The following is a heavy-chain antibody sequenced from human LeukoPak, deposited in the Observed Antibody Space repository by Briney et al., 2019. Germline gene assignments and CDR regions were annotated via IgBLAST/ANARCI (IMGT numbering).Heavy chain of an antibody. CDR1: GGSISSYY. V-gene: IGHV4-59*01. D-gene: IGHD4-17*01. J-gene: IGHJ6*02. CDR3: ARSTVTTHGMDV. Sequence: SETLSLTCTVSGGSISSYYWSWIRQPPGKGLEWIGYIYYSGSTNYNPSLKSRVTISVDTSKNQLSLKLSSVTAADTAVYYCARSTVTTHGMDVWGQGTTVTVSS. CDR2: IYYSGST.